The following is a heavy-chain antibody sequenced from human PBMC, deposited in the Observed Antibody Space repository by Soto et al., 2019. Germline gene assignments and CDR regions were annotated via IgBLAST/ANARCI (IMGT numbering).Heavy chain of an antibody. Sequence: GGSLRLSCAASGFTFSDYYMSWIRQAPGKGLEWVSYISSSGSTIYYAGSVKGRFTISRDNAKNSLYLQMNSLRAEDPAVYYCASVARKNLYGMDVWGQGTTGAVSS. CDR1: GFTFSDYY. CDR3: ASVARKNLYGMDV. J-gene: IGHJ6*02. CDR2: ISSSGSTI. D-gene: IGHD2-21*01. V-gene: IGHV3-11*01.